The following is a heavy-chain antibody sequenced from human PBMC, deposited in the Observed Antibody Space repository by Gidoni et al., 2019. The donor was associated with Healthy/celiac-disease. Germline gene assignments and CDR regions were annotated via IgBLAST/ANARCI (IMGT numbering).Heavy chain of an antibody. Sequence: QLQLQESGPGLVKPSETLSLTCTVSGGSISSSSYYWGWIRQPPGKGLEWIGSIYYSGSPYYNPSLKSRVTISVDTSKNQFSLKLSSVTAADTAVYYCARPNYYDSSGADAFDIWGQGTMVTVSS. J-gene: IGHJ3*02. D-gene: IGHD3-22*01. CDR3: ARPNYYDSSGADAFDI. CDR2: IYYSGSP. V-gene: IGHV4-39*01. CDR1: GGSISSSSYY.